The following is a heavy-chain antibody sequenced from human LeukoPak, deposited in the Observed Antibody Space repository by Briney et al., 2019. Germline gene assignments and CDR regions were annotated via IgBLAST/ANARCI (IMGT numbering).Heavy chain of an antibody. D-gene: IGHD2-21*02. V-gene: IGHV3-30*02. CDR1: GFTFSSYG. Sequence: PGGSLRLSCAASGFTFSSYGIHWVRQAPGKGLEWVAFISYDGSTKYYADSVEGRFTISRDNSKNTLYVQMNSLRAEDTAVYYCAKDERWRRSDFHGCFDYWGQGALVTVSS. CDR3: AKDERWRRSDFHGCFDY. CDR2: ISYDGSTK. J-gene: IGHJ4*02.